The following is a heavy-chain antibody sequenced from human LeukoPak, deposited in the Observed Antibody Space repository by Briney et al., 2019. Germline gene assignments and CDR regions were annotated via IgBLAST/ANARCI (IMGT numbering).Heavy chain of an antibody. V-gene: IGHV1-8*01. CDR3: ASVLWVAAAGTYFDY. CDR2: MNPNSGNT. D-gene: IGHD6-13*01. J-gene: IGHJ4*02. Sequence: GASVKVSCKASGYTFTSYDINWVRQATGQGLEWMGWMNPNSGNTGYAQKFQGRVTMTRNTSISTAYMELSSLRSEDTAVYYCASVLWVAAAGTYFDYWGQGTLVTVSS. CDR1: GYTFTSYD.